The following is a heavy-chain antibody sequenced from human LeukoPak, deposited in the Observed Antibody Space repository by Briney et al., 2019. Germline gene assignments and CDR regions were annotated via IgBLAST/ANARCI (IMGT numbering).Heavy chain of an antibody. Sequence: QAGGSLRLSCAASGFTFSSYWMHWVRQAPGKGLVWVSRINSDGSSTSYADSVKGRFTISRDNAKNTLYLQMNSLRAEDTAVYYCARNAGSSWLHFDYWGQGTLVTVCS. J-gene: IGHJ4*02. CDR2: INSDGSST. CDR3: ARNAGSSWLHFDY. V-gene: IGHV3-74*01. CDR1: GFTFSSYW. D-gene: IGHD6-13*01.